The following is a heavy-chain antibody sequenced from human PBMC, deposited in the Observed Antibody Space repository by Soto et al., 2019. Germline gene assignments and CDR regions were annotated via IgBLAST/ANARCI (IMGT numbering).Heavy chain of an antibody. CDR2: ISYTGRT. J-gene: IGHJ4*02. D-gene: IGHD6-19*01. Sequence: SETLSLTCTVSGGSIISSDYYWGWIRQPPGKGLEWIGTISYTGRTYYNPSLKSRVTISVDTSKNQFSLKLSSVTAADTAVYYCARHADIQTMAGNFDFWDQGTLVTVSS. CDR3: ARHADIQTMAGNFDF. V-gene: IGHV4-39*01. CDR1: GGSIISSDYY.